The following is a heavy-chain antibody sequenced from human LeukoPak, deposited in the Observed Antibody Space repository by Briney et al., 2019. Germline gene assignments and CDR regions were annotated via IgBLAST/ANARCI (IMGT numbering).Heavy chain of an antibody. J-gene: IGHJ6*02. CDR3: ARSGYSYYYYGMDV. Sequence: PGGSLRLSCAASGFTFSTYAMSWVRQAPGKGLEWVSLIYSGGSTTFSADSVKGRFTISRDNSKNTLHLQMNSLRAEDTAVYYCARSGYSYYYYGMDVWGQGTTVTVSS. CDR2: IYSGGSTT. CDR1: GFTFSTYA. V-gene: IGHV3-23*03. D-gene: IGHD5-18*01.